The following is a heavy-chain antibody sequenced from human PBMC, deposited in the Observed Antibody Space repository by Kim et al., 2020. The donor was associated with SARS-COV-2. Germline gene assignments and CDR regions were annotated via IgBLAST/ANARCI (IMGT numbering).Heavy chain of an antibody. Sequence: AYAVSVKRRITINPDTSKNQFSLQLNSVTPEDTAVYYCARDLYWNYWFDYWGQGTLVTVSS. CDR3: ARDLYWNYWFDY. J-gene: IGHJ4*02. D-gene: IGHD1-7*01. V-gene: IGHV6-1*01.